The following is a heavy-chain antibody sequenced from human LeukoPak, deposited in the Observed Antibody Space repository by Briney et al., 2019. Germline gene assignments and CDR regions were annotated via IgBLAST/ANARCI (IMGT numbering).Heavy chain of an antibody. CDR2: LSGSGITT. Sequence: GGSLRLSCAASGFTFSNSAMSWVRQAPGKGLEWVSTLSGSGITTYYADSVKGRFTISRDNSKNTLYLQMNTLGAEDSALYYCAKGIYSSGWSYFDYWGHGTLVTVSS. J-gene: IGHJ4*01. D-gene: IGHD6-19*01. CDR3: AKGIYSSGWSYFDY. V-gene: IGHV3-23*01. CDR1: GFTFSNSA.